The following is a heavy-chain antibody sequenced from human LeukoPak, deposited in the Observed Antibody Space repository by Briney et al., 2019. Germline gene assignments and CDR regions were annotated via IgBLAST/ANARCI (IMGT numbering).Heavy chain of an antibody. Sequence: PSETLSLTCTVSGGSISSSSYYWGWIRQPPGKGLEWIGSIYYSGSTYYNPSLKSRVTISVDTSKNQFSLKLSSLTAADTAVYYCARTTSGWYYFDYWGQGTLVTVSS. D-gene: IGHD6-19*01. CDR2: IYYSGST. V-gene: IGHV4-39*07. CDR1: GGSISSSSYY. CDR3: ARTTSGWYYFDY. J-gene: IGHJ4*02.